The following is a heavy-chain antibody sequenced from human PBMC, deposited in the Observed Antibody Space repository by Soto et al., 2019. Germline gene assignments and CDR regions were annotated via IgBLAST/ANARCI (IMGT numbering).Heavy chain of an antibody. J-gene: IGHJ5*02. Sequence: PSETMSLTCTVSGGSISSYYWSWIRQPPGKGLEWIGYIYYSGSTNYNPSLKSRVTISVDTSKNQFSLKLSSVTAADTAVYYCARGGWYPWWFDPWGQGTLVTVSS. V-gene: IGHV4-59*01. CDR1: GGSISSYY. CDR2: IYYSGST. CDR3: ARGGWYPWWFDP. D-gene: IGHD6-19*01.